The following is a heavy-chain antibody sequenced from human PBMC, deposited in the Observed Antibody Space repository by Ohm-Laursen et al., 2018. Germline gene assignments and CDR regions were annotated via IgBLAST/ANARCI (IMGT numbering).Heavy chain of an antibody. CDR2: RCFDGSNG. Sequence: SLRLSCAAAGFSFSRYEMYWVCQAPGKGLGWVVVRCFDGSNGNYVESLKGRFTIVRDNSKNTLYLQMKSLRAEDTAVYYCARELLSATRPYLDYWGQGTLVTVSS. CDR1: GFSFSRYE. V-gene: IGHV3-33*07. CDR3: ARELLSATRPYLDY. D-gene: IGHD2/OR15-2a*01. J-gene: IGHJ4*02.